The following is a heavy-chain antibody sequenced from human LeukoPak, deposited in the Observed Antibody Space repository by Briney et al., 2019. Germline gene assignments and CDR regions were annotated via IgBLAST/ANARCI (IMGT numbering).Heavy chain of an antibody. V-gene: IGHV3-74*01. J-gene: IGHJ6*02. CDR2: INSDGSST. Sequence: GGSLRLSCAASGFTFSGYWMHWVRQAPGKGLVWVSRINSDGSSTSYADSVKGRFTISRDNAKNTLYLQMNSLRAEDTAVYYCAKAITMVRGVLSYYYGMDVWGQGTTVTVSS. CDR3: AKAITMVRGVLSYYYGMDV. D-gene: IGHD3-10*01. CDR1: GFTFSGYW.